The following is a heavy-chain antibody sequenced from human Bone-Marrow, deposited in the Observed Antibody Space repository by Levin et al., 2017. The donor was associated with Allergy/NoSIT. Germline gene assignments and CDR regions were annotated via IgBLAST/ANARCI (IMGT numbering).Heavy chain of an antibody. V-gene: IGHV4-59*01. Sequence: GSLRLSCTVSGGSISNYYWSWIRQPPGKGLEWIGYIYYSGSTIYNPSLKSRVTISVDMSKNQFSLKLSSVAAADTAVYYCARVGAIIGNDYAIDVWGQGTTVTVSS. J-gene: IGHJ6*02. CDR2: IYYSGST. CDR1: GGSISNYY. CDR3: ARVGAIIGNDYAIDV. D-gene: IGHD3-3*01.